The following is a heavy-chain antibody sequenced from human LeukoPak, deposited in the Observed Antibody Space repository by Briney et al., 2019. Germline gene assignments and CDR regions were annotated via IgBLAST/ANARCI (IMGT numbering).Heavy chain of an antibody. CDR3: ARETKLEWLLIFDY. D-gene: IGHD3-3*01. Sequence: ASVKVSCKASGYTFTSYGISWVRQAPGQGPEWMGRINPNSGGTNYAQKFQGRVTMTRDTSINTAYMELSRLRSDDTAVYYCARETKLEWLLIFDYWGQGTLVTVSS. CDR2: INPNSGGT. CDR1: GYTFTSYG. V-gene: IGHV1-2*06. J-gene: IGHJ4*02.